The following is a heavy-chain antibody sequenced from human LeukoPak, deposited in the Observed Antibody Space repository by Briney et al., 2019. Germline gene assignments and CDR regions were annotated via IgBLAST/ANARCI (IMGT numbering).Heavy chain of an antibody. CDR1: GFTFSSYS. V-gene: IGHV3-48*01. CDR2: ISSSSSTI. D-gene: IGHD3/OR15-3a*01. J-gene: IGHJ1*01. CDR3: ARGSKWTTPSYFQH. Sequence: GGSLRLSCAASGFTFSSYSMNWVRQAPGKGLEWVSYISSSSSTISNADSVKGRFTISRDNSKNTLYLQMNSLRAEDTAVYYCARGSKWTTPSYFQHWGQGTLVTVSS.